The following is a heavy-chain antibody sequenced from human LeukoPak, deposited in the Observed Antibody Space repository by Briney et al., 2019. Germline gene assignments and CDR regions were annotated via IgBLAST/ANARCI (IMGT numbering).Heavy chain of an antibody. D-gene: IGHD3-22*01. V-gene: IGHV3-74*03. J-gene: IGHJ4*02. CDR2: IVSDGSST. CDR1: GFTFSRYW. CDR3: ARDLRSSGSGFDY. Sequence: PGGSLRLSCAASGFTFSRYWMQWVRQALGKGLVWVSHIVSDGSSTTYADSVKGRFTTSRDNAKNTLYLQMNSLRAEDTAVYYCARDLRSSGSGFDYWGQGTLVTVSS.